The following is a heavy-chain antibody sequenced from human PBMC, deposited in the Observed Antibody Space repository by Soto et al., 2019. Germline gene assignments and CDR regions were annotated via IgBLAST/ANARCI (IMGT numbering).Heavy chain of an antibody. CDR2: INAGNGNT. V-gene: IGHV1-3*01. J-gene: IGHJ6*02. CDR3: ARYYSGYVPSYDYYGMDV. CDR1: GYTFTRYA. D-gene: IGHD5-12*01. Sequence: ASVKGACKASGYTFTRYAMHWVRQAHGQRSEWMGWINAGNGNTKYSQKFQGRVTITRDTSASTAYMELSSLRSEDTAVYYCARYYSGYVPSYDYYGMDVWGQGTTVTVYS.